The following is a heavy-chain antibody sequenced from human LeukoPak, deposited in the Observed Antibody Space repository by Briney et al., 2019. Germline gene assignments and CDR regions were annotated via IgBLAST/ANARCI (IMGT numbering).Heavy chain of an antibody. Sequence: PSETLSLTCAVYGGSITGYYWSWIRQPPGKGLEWVGEIHYTGATSYNPSLKSRATISIDTSKNQVSLKLSSVTAADTAVYYCARGNILSGYCLDFWGRGALVTVSS. CDR1: GGSITGYY. CDR2: IHYTGAT. V-gene: IGHV4-34*01. J-gene: IGHJ4*02. CDR3: ARGNILSGYCLDF. D-gene: IGHD3-9*01.